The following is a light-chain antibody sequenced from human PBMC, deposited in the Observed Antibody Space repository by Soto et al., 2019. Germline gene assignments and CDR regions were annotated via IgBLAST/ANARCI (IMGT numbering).Light chain of an antibody. J-gene: IGKJ2*01. CDR1: QSIVYSDGNAY. V-gene: IGKV2-30*01. Sequence: DVVMTQSPLSLPVTLGQPASISCRSSQSIVYSDGNAYLSWFQQRPGQSPRRLIYKAFNRDSGGPDRCSGSGSGTDFTLKISRVEAEDVGVYYCMQGTHWPPVTFGQGTKLEIK. CDR3: MQGTHWPPVT. CDR2: KAF.